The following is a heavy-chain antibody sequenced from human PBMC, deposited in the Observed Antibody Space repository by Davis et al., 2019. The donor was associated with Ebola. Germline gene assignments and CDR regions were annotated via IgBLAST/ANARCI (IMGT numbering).Heavy chain of an antibody. D-gene: IGHD2-15*01. J-gene: IGHJ5*02. CDR3: TRGLYCSGGSCYSRAFDP. CDR1: GFTFSGSA. Sequence: GGSLRLSCAASGFTFSGSAMHWVRQASGKGLEWVGRIRSKANSYATAYAASVKGRFTISRDDSKNTAYLQMNSLKTEDTAVYYCTRGLYCSGGSCYSRAFDPWGQGTLVTVSS. V-gene: IGHV3-73*01. CDR2: IRSKANSYAT.